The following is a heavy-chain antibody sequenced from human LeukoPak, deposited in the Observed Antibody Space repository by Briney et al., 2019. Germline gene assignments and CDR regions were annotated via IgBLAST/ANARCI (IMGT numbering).Heavy chain of an antibody. CDR1: GFSFSTFA. CDR2: ISDSGENT. V-gene: IGHV3-64*01. Sequence: PGGSLRLSCAGSGFSFSTFAIHWVRQAPGKGLEYVSAISDSGENTHYANSVRGRFTISRDNSKNTLFLQMDSLKVEDTAVYYCARGPYHRLTMPTWFDAWGQGTLVTVSS. CDR3: ARGPYHRLTMPTWFDA. J-gene: IGHJ5*02. D-gene: IGHD2-2*01.